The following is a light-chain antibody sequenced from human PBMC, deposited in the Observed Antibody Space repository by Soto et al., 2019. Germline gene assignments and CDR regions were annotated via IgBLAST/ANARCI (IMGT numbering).Light chain of an antibody. CDR1: SPNLGAGYD. J-gene: IGLJ1*01. V-gene: IGLV1-40*01. CDR3: AAWDDSLNGRV. CDR2: GNR. Sequence: QSVLTQPPSVSGAPGQRVTIPCTGNSPNLGAGYDVHWYQQLPGTAPKLVIYGNRNRPSGVPERFSGSKSGTSASLAITGLQAEDEGDYYCAAWDDSLNGRVFGTGTKLTVL.